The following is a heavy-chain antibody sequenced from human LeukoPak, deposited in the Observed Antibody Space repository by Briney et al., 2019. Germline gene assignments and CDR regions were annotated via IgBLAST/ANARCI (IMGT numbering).Heavy chain of an antibody. J-gene: IGHJ5*02. Sequence: GGSLRLSCAASGFTFSSYEMNWVRQAPGKGLEWVSYISSSGSTIYYADSVKGRFTISRDNAKNSLYLQMNSLRAEDTAVYYCARDNRYSIFNWFDPWGQGTLVTVSS. CDR3: ARDNRYSIFNWFDP. D-gene: IGHD6-13*01. CDR1: GFTFSSYE. V-gene: IGHV3-48*03. CDR2: ISSSGSTI.